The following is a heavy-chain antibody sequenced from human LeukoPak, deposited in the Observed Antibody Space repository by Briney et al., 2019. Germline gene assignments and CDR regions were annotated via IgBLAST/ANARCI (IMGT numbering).Heavy chain of an antibody. V-gene: IGHV3-30*02. Sequence: GGSLRLSCAASGFTFSSYGMHWARQAPGKGLEWVAFIRYDGSNKYYADSVKGRFTISRDNSKNTLYLQMNSLRAEDTAVYYCAKDGILEWLLSYYYYYMDVWGKGTTVTVSS. CDR1: GFTFSSYG. CDR3: AKDGILEWLLSYYYYYMDV. CDR2: IRYDGSNK. J-gene: IGHJ6*03. D-gene: IGHD3-3*01.